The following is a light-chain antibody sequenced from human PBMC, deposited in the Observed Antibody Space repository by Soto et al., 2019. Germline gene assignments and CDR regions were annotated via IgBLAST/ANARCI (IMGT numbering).Light chain of an antibody. Sequence: DIVLTQSPASLCLSPGERATLSCRASQNIISNLAWYQQKPGQAPRLLIYGASTRATGIPARFSGSGSGTEFTLTISSLQSEDFEVYYCQQYNNWPITFGQGTQLEIK. V-gene: IGKV3-15*01. CDR2: GAS. J-gene: IGKJ5*01. CDR3: QQYNNWPIT. CDR1: QNIISN.